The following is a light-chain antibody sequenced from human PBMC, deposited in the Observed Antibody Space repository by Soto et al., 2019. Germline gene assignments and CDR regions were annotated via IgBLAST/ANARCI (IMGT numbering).Light chain of an antibody. CDR2: WAS. V-gene: IGKV4-1*01. CDR1: QTVLYSSNNKNY. J-gene: IGKJ4*01. Sequence: DIVMTQSPDSLAVSLGERATINCKSSQTVLYSSNNKNYLAWYQQKPGQPPKLLIYWASIRQSGVPDRFSGSGSGTDFTLTISSLQAEYVAVYYCQQYYSTPLTFGGGTKVELK. CDR3: QQYYSTPLT.